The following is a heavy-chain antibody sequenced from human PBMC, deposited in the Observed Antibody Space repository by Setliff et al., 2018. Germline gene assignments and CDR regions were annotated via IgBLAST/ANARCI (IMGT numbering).Heavy chain of an antibody. CDR1: GFTFDNYW. CDR2: IKPDGSET. CDR3: AKFSSVPGSRFFDY. Sequence: GGSLRLSCVASGFTFDNYWMGWVRQPPGKGLEWVASIKPDGSETYYVDSVKGRFTVSRDNPKNSLYLQMSSLRAEDTAIYSCAKFSSVPGSRFFDYWGQGAPVTVSS. J-gene: IGHJ4*02. D-gene: IGHD2-2*01. V-gene: IGHV3-7*03.